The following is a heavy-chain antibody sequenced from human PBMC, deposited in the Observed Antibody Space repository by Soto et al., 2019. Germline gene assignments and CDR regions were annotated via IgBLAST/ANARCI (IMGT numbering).Heavy chain of an antibody. J-gene: IGHJ4*02. D-gene: IGHD4-17*01. CDR1: GFTFSGSA. V-gene: IGHV3-73*01. CDR3: TRPSTVGSAGHVDY. CDR2: IRSKANSYAT. Sequence: GGSLRLSCAASGFTFSGSAMHWVRQASGKGLEWVGRIRSKANSYATAYAASVKGRFTISRDDSKNTSYLQINSLKTEDTAVYYCTRPSTVGSAGHVDYWGQGTLVTVSS.